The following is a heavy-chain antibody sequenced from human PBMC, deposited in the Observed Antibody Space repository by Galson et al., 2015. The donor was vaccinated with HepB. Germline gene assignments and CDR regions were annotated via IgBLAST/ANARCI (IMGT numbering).Heavy chain of an antibody. CDR3: AREAQWPNLDH. CDR2: INPNSGGT. V-gene: IGHV1-2*06. Sequence: SCKTSGYTFTGYYMHWVRQAPEQELEWMGRINPNSGGTNYAQKFQCRVTMTGDTSISTAYMELSSLRSDDTAVYYCAREAQWPNLDHWGQGTLVTVSS. J-gene: IGHJ4*02. CDR1: GYTFTGYY. D-gene: IGHD6-19*01.